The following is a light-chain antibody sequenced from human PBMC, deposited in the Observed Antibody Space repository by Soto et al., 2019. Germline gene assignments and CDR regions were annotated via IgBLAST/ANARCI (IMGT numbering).Light chain of an antibody. V-gene: IGKV3-15*01. CDR1: QSVSSN. CDR2: GAS. J-gene: IGKJ1*01. CDR3: QQYNNWPPT. Sequence: EIVMTQSPATLSVSPGERATLSCRARQSVSSNLAWYQQKPGQAPRLLIYGASTRATGIPARFSGSGSGTEFTLTISSLQSEDFAVYYCQQYNNWPPTLGQGTKVEIK.